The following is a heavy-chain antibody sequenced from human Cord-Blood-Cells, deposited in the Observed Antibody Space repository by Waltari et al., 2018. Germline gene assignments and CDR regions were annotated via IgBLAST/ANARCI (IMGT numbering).Heavy chain of an antibody. J-gene: IGHJ4*02. Sequence: QVQLVQSGAEVKKPGSSVKVSCKASGGTFSSYAISWVRQAPGQGLEWMGGVIPILGIANYGQKCQGRGTITADKSTSTAYMELSSRRSEDTAVYYCARLQSGYLVDYWGQGTLVTVSS. CDR1: GGTFSSYA. CDR2: VIPILGIA. D-gene: IGHD4-4*01. CDR3: ARLQSGYLVDY. V-gene: IGHV1-69*10.